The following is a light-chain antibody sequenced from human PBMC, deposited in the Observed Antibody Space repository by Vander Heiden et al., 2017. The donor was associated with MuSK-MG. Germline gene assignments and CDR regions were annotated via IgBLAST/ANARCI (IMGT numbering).Light chain of an antibody. CDR3: SSYTSSSTLYV. CDR1: SSDVGGYNY. V-gene: IGLV2-14*01. CDR2: NVS. J-gene: IGLJ1*01. Sequence: QSPLTLPSSVSRSPGQSITISCTGTSSDVGGYNYVSWHQQHPGKAPNLMIYNVSKRPAGVSNRFSGSKSGNTASLTISGLQAEDEADYYCSSYTSSSTLYVFGTGTKVTVL.